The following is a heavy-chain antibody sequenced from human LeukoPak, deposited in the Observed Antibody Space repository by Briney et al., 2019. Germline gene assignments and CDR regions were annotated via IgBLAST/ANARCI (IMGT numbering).Heavy chain of an antibody. CDR1: GYTFTGYY. CDR2: INPNSGGT. J-gene: IGHJ4*02. D-gene: IGHD3-22*01. V-gene: IGHV1-2*02. CDR3: ARDYYDSSGYLDY. Sequence: ASVKVSCKASGYTFTGYYMHWVRQAPGQGLEWMGWINPNSGGTNYAQKFQGRVTMTRDTSISTAYMGLSRLRSDDTAVYYCARDYYDSSGYLDYWGQGTLVTVSS.